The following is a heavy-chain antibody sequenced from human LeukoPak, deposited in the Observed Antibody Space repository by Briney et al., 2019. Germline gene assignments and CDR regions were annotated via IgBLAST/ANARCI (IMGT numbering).Heavy chain of an antibody. CDR1: GGTFSSYA. CDR3: ARDLSYYDSSGYFD. CDR2: IIPIFGTA. D-gene: IGHD3-22*01. V-gene: IGHV1-69*13. Sequence: GASVKVSCKASGGTFSSYAISWVRQAPGQGLEWMGGIIPIFGTANYAQKFQGRVTITADEPTSTAYMELSSLRSEDTAVYYCARDLSYYDSSGYFDWGQGTLVTVSS. J-gene: IGHJ4*02.